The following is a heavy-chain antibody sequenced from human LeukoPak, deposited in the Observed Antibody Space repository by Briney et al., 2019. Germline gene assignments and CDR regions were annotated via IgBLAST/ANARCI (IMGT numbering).Heavy chain of an antibody. CDR2: IKSKTDGGTT. J-gene: IGHJ3*02. CDR3: ARVYSGSYSGAFDI. Sequence: GGSLRLSCAASGFTFSNAWMSWVRQAPGKGLEWVGRIKSKTDGGTTDYAAPVKGRFTISRDDSKNTLYLQMNSLKTEDTAVYYCARVYSGSYSGAFDIWGQGTMVTVSS. D-gene: IGHD1-26*01. CDR1: GFTFSNAW. V-gene: IGHV3-15*01.